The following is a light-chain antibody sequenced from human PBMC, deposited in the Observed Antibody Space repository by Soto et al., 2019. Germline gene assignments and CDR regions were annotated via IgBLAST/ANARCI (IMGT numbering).Light chain of an antibody. CDR2: GAS. V-gene: IGKV1-39*01. J-gene: IGKJ4*01. Sequence: DVRMTQSPSSLSASVGDTITITCRASRTINTYLNWFQQKPGEPPRLLIYGASTLHDGVPSRFRGSGSGADFTLTISGLQPEGFASYHCQQTYSDISFGGGTKV. CDR3: QQTYSDIS. CDR1: RTINTY.